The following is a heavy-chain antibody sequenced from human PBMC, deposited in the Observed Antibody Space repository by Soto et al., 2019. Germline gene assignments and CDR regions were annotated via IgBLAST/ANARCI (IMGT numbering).Heavy chain of an antibody. Sequence: PGGSLRLSCVASGFTFDDHGMHWVRQIPGRGLEWVSGISWNSGSIGYAESVKGRFTIFRDNAKNSLYLEMNSLRQEDTALYYCVRDTSSGWHLKDHWGQGVQVTSPQ. CDR3: VRDTSSGWHLKDH. CDR1: GFTFDDHG. J-gene: IGHJ4*02. CDR2: ISWNSGSI. D-gene: IGHD3-9*01. V-gene: IGHV3-9*01.